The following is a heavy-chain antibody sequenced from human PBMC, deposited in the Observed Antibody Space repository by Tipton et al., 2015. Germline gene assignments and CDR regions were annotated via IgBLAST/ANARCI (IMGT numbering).Heavy chain of an antibody. V-gene: IGHV3-9*01. CDR1: GFAFEDYA. D-gene: IGHD6-25*01. CDR3: TKDIRDRNGWHLESFDM. CDR2: ISWKSENI. J-gene: IGHJ3*02. Sequence: SLRLSCAASGFAFEDYAMHWVRQAPGKGLEWVSSISWKSENIGYADSVKGRFTISRDNAKKSLDLQMNSLRAEDTALYFCTKDIRDRNGWHLESFDMWGQGTMVIVSP.